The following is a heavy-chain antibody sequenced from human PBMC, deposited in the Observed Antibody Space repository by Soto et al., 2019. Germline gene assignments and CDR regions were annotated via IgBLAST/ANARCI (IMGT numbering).Heavy chain of an antibody. CDR2: ISGSGGST. D-gene: IGHD6-13*01. J-gene: IGHJ6*03. V-gene: IGHV3-23*01. CDR3: AKYGSSSWYHYYYYMDV. Sequence: GGSLRLSCAASGFTFSSYAMNWVRQAPGQGLEWVSAISGSGGSTYYADSVKGRFTISRDNSKNTLYLQMNSLRAEDTAVYYCAKYGSSSWYHYYYYMDVWGKGTTVTVSS. CDR1: GFTFSSYA.